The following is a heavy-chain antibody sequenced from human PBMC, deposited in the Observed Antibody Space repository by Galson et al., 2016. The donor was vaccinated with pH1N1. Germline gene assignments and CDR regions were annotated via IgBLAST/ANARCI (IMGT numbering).Heavy chain of an antibody. J-gene: IGHJ4*02. CDR2: ISTGRRVV. Sequence: SLRLSCAASGFIFSDYRFIWVRQAPGKGLEWLSYISTGRRVVQYVDSVKGRLTISRDNAQRSVYLQINSLRLEDTAVYHCARLAYGDSFDSWGRGTLVAVSS. CDR1: GFIFSDYR. V-gene: IGHV3-48*04. CDR3: ARLAYGDSFDS. D-gene: IGHD4-17*01.